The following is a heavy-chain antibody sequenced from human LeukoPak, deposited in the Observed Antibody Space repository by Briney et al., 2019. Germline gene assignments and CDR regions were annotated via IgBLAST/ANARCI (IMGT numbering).Heavy chain of an antibody. D-gene: IGHD6-13*01. CDR3: ARVWGLAVAGGEIEY. V-gene: IGHV3-21*01. CDR2: ISSWSSYI. CDR1: GFSISRYS. Sequence: PGGSLRLSCAASGFSISRYSMNWVRQAPGKGLEWVSSISSWSSYIYYADSVKGRFTISRDNAKNSLYLQMNSLRDEDTAVYYCARVWGLAVAGGEIEYWGQGTLVTVSS. J-gene: IGHJ4*02.